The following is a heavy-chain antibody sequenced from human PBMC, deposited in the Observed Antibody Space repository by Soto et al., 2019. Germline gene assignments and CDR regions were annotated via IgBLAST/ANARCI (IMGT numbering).Heavy chain of an antibody. Sequence: QVQLVESGGGVVQPGRSLRLSCAASGFTFSSYGMHWVRQAPGKGLEWVAVISYDGSNKYYADSVKGRFTISRDNSKNTLYLQMNSLRAEDTAVYYCAKGGWELHYYYYGMDVWGQGTTVTVSS. CDR1: GFTFSSYG. CDR3: AKGGWELHYYYYGMDV. D-gene: IGHD1-26*01. CDR2: ISYDGSNK. J-gene: IGHJ6*02. V-gene: IGHV3-30*18.